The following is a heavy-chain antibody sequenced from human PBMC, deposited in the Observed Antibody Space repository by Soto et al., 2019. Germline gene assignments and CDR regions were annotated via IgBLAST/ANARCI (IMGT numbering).Heavy chain of an antibody. CDR3: AQTTGWPGFDY. CDR1: GFSISRDY. CDR2: IYNGVST. Sequence: QVQLQESGPGLVKPSETMSLTCTASGFSISRDYWNWVRQPPGKGLEWIGHIYNGVSTNYNPSLKRRVIISVDMSKNQLSLILSSVTAADTAVYYCAQTTGWPGFDYWGQGALVIVSS. V-gene: IGHV4-59*01. J-gene: IGHJ4*02. D-gene: IGHD6-19*01.